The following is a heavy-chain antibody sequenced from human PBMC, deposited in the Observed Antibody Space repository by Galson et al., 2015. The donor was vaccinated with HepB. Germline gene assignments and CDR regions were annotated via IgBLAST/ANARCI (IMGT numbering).Heavy chain of an antibody. CDR3: ARGAETLEGAFDI. CDR2: INPISGGT. Sequence: SCKASGYTFTGYHMHWVRQAPGQGLEWMGRINPISGGTEYAQKFQGRVTMTRDTSISIAYMELSRLRSDDTAIYYCARGAETLEGAFDIWGQGTMVTVSS. CDR1: GYTFTGYH. D-gene: IGHD1-26*01. V-gene: IGHV1-2*06. J-gene: IGHJ3*02.